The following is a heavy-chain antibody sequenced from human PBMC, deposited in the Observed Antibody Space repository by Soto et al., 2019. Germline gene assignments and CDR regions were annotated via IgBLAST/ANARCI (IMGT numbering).Heavy chain of an antibody. Sequence: GGSLRLSCAASGFTFSNAWMNWVRQAPGKGLEWVGRIKSKTDGGTTDYAAPVKGRFTISRDDSKNTLYLQMNSLKTEDTAVYYCTKVWGEVTGGNSYYYSVRAFGRQGTTVPVFS. CDR2: IKSKTDGGTT. CDR1: GFTFSNAW. J-gene: IGHJ6*02. V-gene: IGHV3-15*07. D-gene: IGHD7-27*01. CDR3: TKVWGEVTGGNSYYYSVRAF.